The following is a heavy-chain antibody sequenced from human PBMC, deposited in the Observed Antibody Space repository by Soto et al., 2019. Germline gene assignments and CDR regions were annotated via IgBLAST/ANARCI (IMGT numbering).Heavy chain of an antibody. D-gene: IGHD3-9*01. CDR1: GFTVSSNY. J-gene: IGHJ1*01. Sequence: GGSLRLSCAASGFTVSSNYMSWVRQAPGKGLEWVSVIYSGGSTYYADSVKGRFTISRDNSKNTLYLQMNSLRAEDTAVYYCARDDRLAASSEYFQHWGQGTLVTVSS. V-gene: IGHV3-66*01. CDR3: ARDDRLAASSEYFQH. CDR2: IYSGGST.